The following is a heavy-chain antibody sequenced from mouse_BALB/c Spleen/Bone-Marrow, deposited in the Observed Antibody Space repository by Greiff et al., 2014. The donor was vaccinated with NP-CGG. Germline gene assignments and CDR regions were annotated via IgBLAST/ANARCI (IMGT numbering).Heavy chain of an antibody. CDR1: GFNINDSY. D-gene: IGHD1-1*01. J-gene: IGHJ1*01. V-gene: IGHV14-3*02. CDR2: IDPASGNT. CDR3: ARSGGTTERDYWYFDD. Sequence: EVQLQQSGAVLVKPGASVKLSCTASGFNINDSYMHWVKQRPEQGLEWIGGIDPASGNTKYDPKFQGKATITVDTSSNTAYRQPSSQTTEDTAVYYWARSGGTTERDYWYFDDWGAGTTVTVSS.